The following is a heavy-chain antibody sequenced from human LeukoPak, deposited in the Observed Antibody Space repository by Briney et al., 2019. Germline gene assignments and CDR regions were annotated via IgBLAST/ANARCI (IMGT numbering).Heavy chain of an antibody. CDR2: ISAYNGNT. CDR3: AREIGGGSVFSYYYYYMDV. D-gene: IGHD2-15*01. J-gene: IGHJ6*03. V-gene: IGHV1-18*01. CDR1: GYTFTSYG. Sequence: GASVKVSCKASGYTFTSYGISWVRQAPGQGLEWMGWISAYNGNTNYAQKLQGRVTMTTDTSTSTAYMELRSLRSDDTAVYYCAREIGGGSVFSYYYYYMDVWGKGTTVTISS.